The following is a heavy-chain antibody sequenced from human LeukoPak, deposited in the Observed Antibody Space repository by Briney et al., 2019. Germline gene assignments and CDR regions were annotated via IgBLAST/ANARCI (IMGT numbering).Heavy chain of an antibody. D-gene: IGHD2-15*01. CDR2: ITYDGTNT. V-gene: IGHV3-30*02. CDR1: RFTFSTYG. Sequence: PGGSLRLSCAASRFTFSTYGMHWVRQAPGKGLEWVAFITYDGTNTYYADSVKGRFTISRDNSKNTLYLQMNSLRPEDTAVYYCAKDREFRDIVVVVAAMTHWGQGTLVTVSS. J-gene: IGHJ4*02. CDR3: AKDREFRDIVVVVAAMTH.